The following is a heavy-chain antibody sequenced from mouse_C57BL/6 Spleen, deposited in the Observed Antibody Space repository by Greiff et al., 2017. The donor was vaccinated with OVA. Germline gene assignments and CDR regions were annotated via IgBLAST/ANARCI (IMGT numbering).Heavy chain of an antibody. D-gene: IGHD2-10*02. J-gene: IGHJ1*03. CDR2: MYPGDGDT. CDR3: ARGYGNFDV. Sequence: QVQLQQSGAELVKPGASVKISCKASGYAFSSYWMSWVKQRPGKGLERIGQMYPGDGDTNYNGKFKGKATLTADKSSSTAYMQLSSLTSEDSAVYFCARGYGNFDVWGTGTTVTVSS. CDR1: GYAFSSYW. V-gene: IGHV1-80*01.